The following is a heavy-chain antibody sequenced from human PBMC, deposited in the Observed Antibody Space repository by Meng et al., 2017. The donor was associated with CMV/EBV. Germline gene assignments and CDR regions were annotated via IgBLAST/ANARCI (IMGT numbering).Heavy chain of an antibody. CDR2: INHSGSP. CDR1: GGSLSDYS. J-gene: IGHJ4*02. V-gene: IGHV4-34*01. Sequence: LSCAVYGGSLSDYSWSWIRQPPGERLEWIGEINHSGSPNYNPSLKSRVTMTVDTSKNQFSLRLSSVTAADTAVYYCVRGGIATRPNYWGQGTLVTVSS. D-gene: IGHD1-1*01. CDR3: VRGGIATRPNY.